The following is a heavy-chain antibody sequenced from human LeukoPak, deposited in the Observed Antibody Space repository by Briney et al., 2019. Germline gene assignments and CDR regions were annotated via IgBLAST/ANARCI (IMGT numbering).Heavy chain of an antibody. J-gene: IGHJ5*02. CDR1: GFTSSSYA. Sequence: PGGSLRLSCAASGFTSSSYAMSWVRQAPGKGLEWVSAISGSGGSTYYADSVKGRFTISRDNSKNTLYLQMNSLRAEDTTVYYCAKDRVARNNWFDPWGQGTLVTVSS. CDR3: AKDRVARNNWFDP. CDR2: ISGSGGST. V-gene: IGHV3-23*01.